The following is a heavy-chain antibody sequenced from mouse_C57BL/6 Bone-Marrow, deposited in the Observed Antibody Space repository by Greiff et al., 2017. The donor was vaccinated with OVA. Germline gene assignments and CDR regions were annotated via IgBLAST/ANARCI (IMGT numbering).Heavy chain of an antibody. CDR2: IYIGNGYT. D-gene: IGHD1-1*01. CDR3: AREGGDYYGSSYAFCAY. V-gene: IGHV1-58*01. J-gene: IGHJ3*01. CDR1: GYTFTSYG. Sequence: EVKLQESGAELVRPGSSVKMSCKTSGYTFTSYGINWVKQRPGQGLEWIGYIYIGNGYTEYNEKFKGKATLTSDTSSSTAYMQLSSLTSEDSAIYFCAREGGDYYGSSYAFCAYWGQGTLVTVSA.